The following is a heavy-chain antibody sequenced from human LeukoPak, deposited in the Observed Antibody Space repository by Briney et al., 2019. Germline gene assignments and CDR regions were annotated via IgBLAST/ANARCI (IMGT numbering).Heavy chain of an antibody. Sequence: PSETLSLTCTVSGGSIRSYYWSWIRHPPGKGLEWIGYIYYSGSTNYNPSLKSRVTISVDTSKNRFSLKLSSVTAADTAVYYCARRIGRRYYYYGMDVWGQGTTVIVSS. J-gene: IGHJ6*02. CDR3: ARRIGRRYYYYGMDV. CDR1: GGSIRSYY. V-gene: IGHV4-59*01. CDR2: IYYSGST.